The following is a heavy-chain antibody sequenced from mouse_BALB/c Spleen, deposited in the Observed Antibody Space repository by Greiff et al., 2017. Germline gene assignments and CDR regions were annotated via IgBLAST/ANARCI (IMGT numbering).Heavy chain of an antibody. CDR3: ARVYYDSFYFDY. CDR1: GFTFSSYA. J-gene: IGHJ2*01. V-gene: IGHV5-6-5*01. D-gene: IGHD2-4*01. Sequence: EVQLVESGGGLVQPGGSRKLSCAASGFTFSSYAMSWVRQTPEKRLEWVASISSGGSTYYPDSVKGRFTISRDNARNILYLQMSSLRSEDTAMYYCARVYYDSFYFDYWGQGTTLTVAS. CDR2: ISSGGST.